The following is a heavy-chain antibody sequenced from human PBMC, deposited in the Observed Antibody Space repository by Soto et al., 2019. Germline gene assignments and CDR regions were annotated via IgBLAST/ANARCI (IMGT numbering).Heavy chain of an antibody. J-gene: IGHJ3*02. D-gene: IGHD2-2*01. CDR1: GFTFSSYG. Sequence: QVQLVESGGGVVQPGRSLRLSCAASGFTFSSYGMHWVRQAPGKGLEWVAVISYDGSNKHYADSVKGRFTISRDNSKNTLYLQMNSLRAEDTAVYYCAKVRVVTSCCDAFDIWGQGTMVTVSS. V-gene: IGHV3-30*18. CDR3: AKVRVVTSCCDAFDI. CDR2: ISYDGSNK.